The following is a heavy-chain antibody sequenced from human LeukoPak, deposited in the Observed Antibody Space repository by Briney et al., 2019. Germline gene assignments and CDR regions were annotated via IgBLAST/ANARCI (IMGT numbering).Heavy chain of an antibody. V-gene: IGHV1-69*02. Sequence: EASVKVSCKASGGTLRRHTITWVRQAPGQGLERMGRIIPMMGIANYAQKFQGRVTITADTSTDTAYMDLISLRSEDTAVYYCASRSHKTIVGADTREVGDYWGQGTLVTVSS. CDR1: GGTLRRHT. CDR2: IIPMMGIA. D-gene: IGHD6-19*01. J-gene: IGHJ4*02. CDR3: ASRSHKTIVGADTREVGDY.